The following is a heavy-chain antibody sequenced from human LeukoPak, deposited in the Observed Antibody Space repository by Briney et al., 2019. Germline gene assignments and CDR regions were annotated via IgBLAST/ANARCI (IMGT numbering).Heavy chain of an antibody. J-gene: IGHJ1*01. CDR1: GFTFSSYA. D-gene: IGHD3-22*01. CDR3: ARGSGSSGYYLEYFQH. V-gene: IGHV3-30-3*01. Sequence: GRSLRLSCAASGFTFSSYAMRWVRQAPGKGLEWVAVISYEGNNKYYADSVKGRFTISRDNSKNTLYLQMNSLRAEDTAVYYCARGSGSSGYYLEYFQHWGQGTLVTVSS. CDR2: ISYEGNNK.